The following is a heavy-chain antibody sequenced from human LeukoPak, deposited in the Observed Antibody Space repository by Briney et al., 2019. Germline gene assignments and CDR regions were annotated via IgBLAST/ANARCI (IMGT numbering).Heavy chain of an antibody. CDR3: AKVDYYQPYF. V-gene: IGHV3-23*01. CDR2: IDVTTGGS. J-gene: IGHJ4*02. D-gene: IGHD2-2*01. CDR1: GFTLTTYA. Sequence: GGSVRLSCAASGFTLTTYAMSWVRQAPGKGLEWVSTIDVTTGGSYYADSVKGRFTISRDTFQNTLYLQLNSLRVDDMAVYYCAKVDYYQPYFWGQGTLVTVSS.